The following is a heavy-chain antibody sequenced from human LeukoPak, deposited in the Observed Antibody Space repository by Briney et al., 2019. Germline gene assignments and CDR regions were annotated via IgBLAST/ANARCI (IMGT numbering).Heavy chain of an antibody. CDR1: GYTFTGYY. D-gene: IGHD6-13*01. CDR2: INPNSGGT. V-gene: IGHV1-2*02. CDR3: AREGYSSSWYGNY. Sequence: ASVKVSCKASGYTFTGYYMHWVRQAPGQGLEWMGWINPNSGGTNYAQKFQGRVTMTRDTSISTAYMELSRLRSDDTAAYYCAREGYSSSWYGNYWGQGTLVTVSS. J-gene: IGHJ4*02.